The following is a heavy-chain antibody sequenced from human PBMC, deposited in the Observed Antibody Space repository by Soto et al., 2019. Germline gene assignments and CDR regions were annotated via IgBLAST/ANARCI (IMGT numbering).Heavy chain of an antibody. Sequence: EVQLVDSGGGLVQPGGSLRLSCAASGFTFSNYWMTWVRQAPGKGLEWVANIKQDGSEKYYVDSVKGRFTISRDNAKNSLYLQMNSLRAEDTAVYYCARAIVAGQDLDYWGQGTLVTVSS. CDR3: ARAIVAGQDLDY. J-gene: IGHJ4*02. CDR2: IKQDGSEK. CDR1: GFTFSNYW. D-gene: IGHD5-12*01. V-gene: IGHV3-7*04.